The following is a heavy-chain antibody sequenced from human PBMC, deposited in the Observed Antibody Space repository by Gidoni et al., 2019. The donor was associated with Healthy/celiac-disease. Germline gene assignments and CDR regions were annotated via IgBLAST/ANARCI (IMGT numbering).Heavy chain of an antibody. CDR1: GFTFSSYS. V-gene: IGHV3-21*01. Sequence: EVPLVESVGCLVKPGGSLRLSCAASGFTFSSYSMNWVRQAPGKGLDWVSSISSSSSYIYYEDSVKGRFTISRDKAKNSLYLQMNSLRAEDTAVYYCARSEVRGVVDYWGQGTLVTVSS. D-gene: IGHD3-10*01. CDR3: ARSEVRGVVDY. CDR2: ISSSSSYI. J-gene: IGHJ4*02.